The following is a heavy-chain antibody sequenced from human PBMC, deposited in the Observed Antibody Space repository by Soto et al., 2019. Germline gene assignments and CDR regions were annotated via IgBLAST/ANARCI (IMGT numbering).Heavy chain of an antibody. CDR1: GVSLRSYS. CDR2: ISITSSNI. CDR3: ARVLTFYDTSGPRGWFDP. Sequence: TGGSLRLSCAASGVSLRSYSMNWLRQAPGKGLEWVSYISITSSNIYYADSVKGRFTISRDNAKNSLYLQMNSLRAEDTAMYYCARVLTFYDTSGPRGWFDPWGQGTLVTVSS. J-gene: IGHJ5*02. V-gene: IGHV3-48*01. D-gene: IGHD3-22*01.